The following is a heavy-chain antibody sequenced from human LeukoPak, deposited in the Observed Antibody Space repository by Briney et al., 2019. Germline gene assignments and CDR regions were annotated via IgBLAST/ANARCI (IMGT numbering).Heavy chain of an antibody. J-gene: IGHJ4*02. CDR1: GGSISSYY. CDR2: IYYSGSI. V-gene: IGHV4-59*01. CDR3: ASLKIYCTNGVCYPDYFDY. D-gene: IGHD2-8*01. Sequence: KTSETLSLTCTVSGGSISSYYWSWIRQPPGKGLEWIGYIYYSGSINYNPSLKSRVTISVDTSKNQFSLKLSSVTAADTAVYYCASLKIYCTNGVCYPDYFDYWGQGTLVTVSS.